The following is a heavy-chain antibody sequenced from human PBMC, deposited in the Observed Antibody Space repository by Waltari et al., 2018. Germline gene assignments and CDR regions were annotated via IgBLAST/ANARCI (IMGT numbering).Heavy chain of an antibody. CDR1: GGSISSYS. V-gene: IGHV4-59*08. CDR3: ARHPRVPAAKEYYMDV. J-gene: IGHJ6*03. Sequence: QVQLPESGPGLVKPSETLSLTCTVSGGSISSYSWSWLRQAPGKGLEWIGYIYYSGSTNDNPSLKSRVTISVDTSKNQCSLKLSSVTAADTAVYYCARHPRVPAAKEYYMDVWGKGTTVTISS. D-gene: IGHD2-2*01. CDR2: IYYSGST.